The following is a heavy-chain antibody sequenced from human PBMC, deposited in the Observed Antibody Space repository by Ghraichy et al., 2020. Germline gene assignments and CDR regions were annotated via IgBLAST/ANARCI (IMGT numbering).Heavy chain of an antibody. Sequence: SETLSLTCTVSGGSISSSSYYWGWIRQPPGKGLEWIGSIYYSGSTYYNPSLKSRVTISVDTSKNQFSLKLSSVTAADTAVYYCARHRAAIGYCSSTSCYGGGFFDYWGQGTLVTVSS. D-gene: IGHD2-2*01. CDR3: ARHRAAIGYCSSTSCYGGGFFDY. CDR2: IYYSGST. V-gene: IGHV4-39*01. CDR1: GGSISSSSYY. J-gene: IGHJ4*02.